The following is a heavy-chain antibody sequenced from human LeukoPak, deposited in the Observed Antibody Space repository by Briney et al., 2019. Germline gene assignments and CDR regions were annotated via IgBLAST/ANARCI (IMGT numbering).Heavy chain of an antibody. J-gene: IGHJ4*02. Sequence: GGSLRLSCAASGFTFSSFAMSWVRQAPGKGLEGVSAISGSGGSTYYADSVKGRFTISRDNSKNTLFLQMNSLRVEDTAVHYCVRVRGSYPNNNFDYWGQGTLVTVSS. CDR2: ISGSGGST. CDR1: GFTFSSFA. CDR3: VRVRGSYPNNNFDY. V-gene: IGHV3-23*01. D-gene: IGHD1-26*01.